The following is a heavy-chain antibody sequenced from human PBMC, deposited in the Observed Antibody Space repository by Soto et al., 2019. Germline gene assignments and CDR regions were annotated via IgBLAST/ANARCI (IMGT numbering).Heavy chain of an antibody. J-gene: IGHJ5*02. CDR1: GCSISSGDYY. Sequence: QVQLQESGPGLVKPSQTLSLTCTVSGCSISSGDYYWSWIRQPPGKGLEWIGYIYDSGSTYYNSSLKSRGNITLDTSKNQFSRKLTSVTAADTAVYYCARDNGVGPWGQGTLVTVSS. CDR2: IYDSGST. V-gene: IGHV4-30-4*01. D-gene: IGHD2-8*01. CDR3: ARDNGVGP.